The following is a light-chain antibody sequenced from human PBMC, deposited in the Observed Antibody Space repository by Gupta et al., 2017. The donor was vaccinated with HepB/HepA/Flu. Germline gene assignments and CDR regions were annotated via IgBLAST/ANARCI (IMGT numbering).Light chain of an antibody. CDR2: NTY. J-gene: IGLJ2*01. Sequence: QSVLTQPPSASGTPGQRVTIPSSGGNSNIGASTVNWYQQLPGTAPKLLIYNTYQRPSGVPDRFSGSKSDTSASLAISGLQSEDEADYYCSAWDDTVNGPVFGGGTKLTVL. CDR1: NSNIGAST. V-gene: IGLV1-44*01. CDR3: SAWDDTVNGPV.